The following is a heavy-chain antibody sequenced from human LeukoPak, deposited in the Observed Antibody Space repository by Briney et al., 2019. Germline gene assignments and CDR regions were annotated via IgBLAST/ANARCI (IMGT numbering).Heavy chain of an antibody. CDR1: GYTFTGYY. D-gene: IGHD3-10*01. V-gene: IGHV1-2*02. J-gene: IGHJ3*02. Sequence: WASVKVSCKASGYTFTGYYMHWVRQAPGQGLEWMGWINPNSGGTNYAQKFQGRVTMTRDTSISTAYMELSRLRSADTAVYYCARSRMVRGVNDAFDIWGQGTMVTVSS. CDR2: INPNSGGT. CDR3: ARSRMVRGVNDAFDI.